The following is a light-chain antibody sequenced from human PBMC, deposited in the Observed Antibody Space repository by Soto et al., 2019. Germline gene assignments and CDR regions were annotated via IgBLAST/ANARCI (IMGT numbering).Light chain of an antibody. CDR2: AAS. CDR3: QQSESAPLA. V-gene: IGKV1-39*01. Sequence: QVTRSPSPLSASEGYRVTITFRASQSVSTYLNWYQQRLGEAPKLLSYAASTLQSGVPSRFSASGSGTDFTLTISRLQPEDFVTYYCQQSESAPLAFGAGPKVD. J-gene: IGKJ3*01. CDR1: QSVSTY.